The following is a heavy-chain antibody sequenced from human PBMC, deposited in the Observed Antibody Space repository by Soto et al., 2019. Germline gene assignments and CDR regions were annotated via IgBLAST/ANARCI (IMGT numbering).Heavy chain of an antibody. CDR1: GFSFSDYA. J-gene: IGHJ6*02. CDR3: TRLSEGAYYHYGMNV. D-gene: IGHD1-26*01. V-gene: IGHV3-73*01. CDR2: IKNKANNYAT. Sequence: EEQVVESGGGLVQPGGSLKLSCAGSGFSFSDYAIHWVRQASGKGLEWVARIKNKANNYATASAASLKGRFTVSRDDSRNTAYLQMNSLETDDTAVYYCTRLSEGAYYHYGMNVWGQGTTVTVSS.